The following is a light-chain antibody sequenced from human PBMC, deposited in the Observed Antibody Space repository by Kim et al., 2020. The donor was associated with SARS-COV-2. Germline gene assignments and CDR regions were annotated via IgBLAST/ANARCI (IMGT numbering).Light chain of an antibody. CDR1: HIGGKS. J-gene: IGLJ3*02. CDR3: PVWDSSSDHWV. CDR2: YDS. Sequence: APRKTARITRGGTHIGGKSVPWYQQKPGPAPVLGNYYDSDRPSGIPGRFSGSKPGNPANLTISRVEACDEADYYCPVWDSSSDHWVFGGGTKLTVL. V-gene: IGLV3-21*04.